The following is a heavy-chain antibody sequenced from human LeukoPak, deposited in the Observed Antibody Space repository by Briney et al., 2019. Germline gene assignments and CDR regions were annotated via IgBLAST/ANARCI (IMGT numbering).Heavy chain of an antibody. Sequence: SETLSLTCTVSGGSISSSSYYWGWIRQPPGKGLEWIGSIYYSGSTYYNPSLKSRVTISVDTSKNQFSLKLSSVTAADTAVYYCARVYCSSASCYLDYWGQGTLVTVSS. D-gene: IGHD2-2*01. CDR1: GGSISSSSYY. J-gene: IGHJ4*02. CDR2: IYYSGST. CDR3: ARVYCSSASCYLDY. V-gene: IGHV4-39*07.